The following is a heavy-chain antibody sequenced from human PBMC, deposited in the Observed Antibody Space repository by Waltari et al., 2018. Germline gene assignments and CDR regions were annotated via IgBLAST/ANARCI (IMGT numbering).Heavy chain of an antibody. CDR2: IKQDGSEK. V-gene: IGHV3-7*01. D-gene: IGHD3-3*01. CDR1: GFIVSSYW. J-gene: IGHJ4*02. CDR3: ARDPVDYDFWSGYYAY. Sequence: EVQLVESGGGLVQPGGSLRLSCAASGFIVSSYWMRWVSQAPGKGLEGVANIKQDGSEKYYVDSVKGRFTISRDNAKNSLYLQMNSLRAEDTAVYYCARDPVDYDFWSGYYAYWGQGTLVTVSS.